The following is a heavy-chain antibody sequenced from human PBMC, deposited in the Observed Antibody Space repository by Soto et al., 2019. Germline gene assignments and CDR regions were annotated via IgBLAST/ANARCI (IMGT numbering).Heavy chain of an antibody. V-gene: IGHV1-18*01. CDR2: ISAYNGNT. J-gene: IGHJ4*02. CDR3: ARDPPPPDC. CDR1: GYTFASYA. Sequence: QVQLVQSGAEVKKPGASVKVSCKASGYTFASYAIHWMRQAPGQGLEWMGWISAYNGNTNYSQKLQGRVTMTTDTSTSTAYVEVGSKRSDNRGVYYCARDPPPPDCWGQGTLVTVSS.